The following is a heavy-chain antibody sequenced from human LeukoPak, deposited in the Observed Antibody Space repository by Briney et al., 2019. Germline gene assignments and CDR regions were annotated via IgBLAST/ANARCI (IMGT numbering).Heavy chain of an antibody. CDR3: AKNGYSGYESDY. Sequence: GESLKISCKGSGYSFTNYWIAWVRQMPGKGLEWMGVIYPGDSDTRYSPSFQGQVTISADKSINTAYLQWSSLKASDTAMYYCAKNGYSGYESDYWGQGTLVTASS. J-gene: IGHJ4*02. CDR2: IYPGDSDT. V-gene: IGHV5-51*01. CDR1: GYSFTNYW. D-gene: IGHD5-12*01.